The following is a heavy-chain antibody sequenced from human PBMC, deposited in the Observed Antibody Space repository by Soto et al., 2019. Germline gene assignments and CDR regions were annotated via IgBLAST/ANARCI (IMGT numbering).Heavy chain of an antibody. Sequence: SETLSLTCTVSGGSISSYYWSWIRQPPGKGLDFIWFIYYSGSTNYNPSLKSRVTISVDTSKNLFSLKLSSVTAADTAVYYCARTSSSGYAGLYYYYMDVWGKGTTVTVSS. D-gene: IGHD5-12*01. CDR3: ARTSSSGYAGLYYYYMDV. V-gene: IGHV4-59*01. J-gene: IGHJ6*03. CDR1: GGSISSYY. CDR2: IYYSGST.